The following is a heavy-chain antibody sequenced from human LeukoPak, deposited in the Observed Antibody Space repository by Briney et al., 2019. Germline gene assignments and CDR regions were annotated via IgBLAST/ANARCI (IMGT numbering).Heavy chain of an antibody. CDR3: ARFAPYSGLFDS. Sequence: SETLSLTCNVSGGSMSSYYWSWVRQPPGKGLEWLGYIYDSASTIYNPSLKGRVTISEDTSKQQFFLRLSSVTAADTAIYYCARFAPYSGLFDSWGQGTLVTVSS. CDR2: IYDSAST. J-gene: IGHJ4*02. CDR1: GGSMSSYY. V-gene: IGHV4-4*09. D-gene: IGHD5-12*01.